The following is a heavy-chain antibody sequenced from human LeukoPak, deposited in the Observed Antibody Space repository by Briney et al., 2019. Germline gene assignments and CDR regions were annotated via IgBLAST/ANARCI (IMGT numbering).Heavy chain of an antibody. CDR3: ARYLKPSRQLWLLSGRNQNNWFDP. CDR2: IKQDGSEK. V-gene: IGHV3-7*01. J-gene: IGHJ5*02. D-gene: IGHD5-18*01. CDR1: GFTFSSYW. Sequence: GGSLRLSCAASGFTFSSYWMSWVRQAPGKGLEWVANIKQDGSEKYYVDSVKGRFTISRDNAKNSLYLQMNSLRAEDTAVYYCARYLKPSRQLWLLSGRNQNNWFDPWGQGTLVTVSS.